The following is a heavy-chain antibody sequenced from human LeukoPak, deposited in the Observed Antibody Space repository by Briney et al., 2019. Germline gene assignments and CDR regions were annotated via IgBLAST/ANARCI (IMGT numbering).Heavy chain of an antibody. V-gene: IGHV4-34*01. Sequence: PSETLSLTCGVYSGSFSGYHWNWIRQPPGEGLEWIGEINHSGSTNYNPSLKSRVTISVDTSKKQFSLRLSSVTAADTAVYFCASGVRIAVADPHLDYWGQGTLVTVSS. D-gene: IGHD6-19*01. J-gene: IGHJ4*02. CDR1: SGSFSGYH. CDR2: INHSGST. CDR3: ASGVRIAVADPHLDY.